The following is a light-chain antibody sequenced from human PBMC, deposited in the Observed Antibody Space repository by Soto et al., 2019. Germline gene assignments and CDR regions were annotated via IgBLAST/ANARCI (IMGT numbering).Light chain of an antibody. J-gene: IGLJ1*01. CDR2: EVT. CDR1: NSDVGGYNY. Sequence: QSALTQPASVSGSPGQSITISCTGTNSDVGGYNYVSWYQQHPGKAPKLMIYEVTNRPLGVSNRFSGSKSGNTASLTISGLQTDDEADYYCNSYPSSTTLVFGTGTKLTVL. V-gene: IGLV2-14*01. CDR3: NSYPSSTTLV.